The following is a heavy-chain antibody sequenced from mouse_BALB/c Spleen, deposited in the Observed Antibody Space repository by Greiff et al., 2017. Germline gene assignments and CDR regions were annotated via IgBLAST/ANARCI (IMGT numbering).Heavy chain of an antibody. V-gene: IGHV1-5*01. CDR3: TRTIYYDYDVFAY. Sequence: EVQLQQSGTVLARPGASVKMSCKASGYSFTSYWMHWVKQRPGQGLEWIGAIYPGNSDTSYNQKFKGKAKLTAVTSASTAYMELSSLTNKDSAVYYCTRTIYYDYDVFAYWGQGTLVTVSA. CDR2: IYPGNSDT. CDR1: GYSFTSYW. J-gene: IGHJ3*01. D-gene: IGHD2-4*01.